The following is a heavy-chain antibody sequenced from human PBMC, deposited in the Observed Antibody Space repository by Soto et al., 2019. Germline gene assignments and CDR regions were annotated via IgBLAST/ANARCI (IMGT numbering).Heavy chain of an antibody. Sequence: SQTLSLTCAISGDSVSSNSAAWNWIRQSPSRGLEWLGRTYYRSKWYNDYAVSVKSRITINPDTSKNQFSLQLNSVTPEDTALYYCAREFGGLEYAIGKYYFDYWGQGTLVTVSS. J-gene: IGHJ4*02. V-gene: IGHV6-1*01. D-gene: IGHD2-8*01. CDR2: TYYRSKWYN. CDR1: GDSVSSNSAA. CDR3: AREFGGLEYAIGKYYFDY.